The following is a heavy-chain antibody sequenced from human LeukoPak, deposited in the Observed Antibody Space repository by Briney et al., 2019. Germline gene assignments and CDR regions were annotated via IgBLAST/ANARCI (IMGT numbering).Heavy chain of an antibody. J-gene: IGHJ4*02. CDR1: GYTFTSYG. CDR3: ARVAYCGGDCYLIDY. V-gene: IGHV1-18*01. D-gene: IGHD2-21*02. Sequence: ASVKVSCKASGYTFTSYGISWVRQAPGQGLEWMGWISAYNGNTNYAQKLQGRVSMTTDTSTSTAYMELRSLRSDDTAVYHCARVAYCGGDCYLIDYWGQGTLVTVSS. CDR2: ISAYNGNT.